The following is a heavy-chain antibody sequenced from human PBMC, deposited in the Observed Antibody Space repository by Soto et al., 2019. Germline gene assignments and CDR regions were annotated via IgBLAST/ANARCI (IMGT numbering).Heavy chain of an antibody. J-gene: IGHJ4*02. D-gene: IGHD6-25*01. V-gene: IGHV4-39*01. CDR3: AYGSSSAWIDY. Sequence: SETLSLTCSVSGDSMRGYHFYWGWIRQAPGKGLEWIGSAYFSGGNTYYSPSLKSRVSISVDTSKNEFSLRLTSLTAADTAVYFCAYGSSSAWIDYWGQGTLVTVS. CDR1: GDSMRGYHFY. CDR2: AYFSGGNT.